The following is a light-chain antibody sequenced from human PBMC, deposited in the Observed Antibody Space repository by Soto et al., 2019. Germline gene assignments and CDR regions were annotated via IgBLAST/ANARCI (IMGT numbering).Light chain of an antibody. J-gene: IGLJ3*02. CDR3: AAWDDSLSGRV. Sequence: QSVLTQPPSASGTPGQSITICCSGSSSNIGSQYVYWYQQLPGTAPTVVIYKNNERPSGVPDRFSGSKSGTSASLAISGLRSEDEADYYCAAWDDSLSGRVFGGGTKLTVL. V-gene: IGLV1-47*01. CDR1: SSNIGSQY. CDR2: KNN.